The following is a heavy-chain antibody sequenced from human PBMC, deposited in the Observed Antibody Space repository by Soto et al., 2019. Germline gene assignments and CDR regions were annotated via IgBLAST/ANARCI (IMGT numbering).Heavy chain of an antibody. Sequence: SETLSLTCTVSGGSISSYDWSWIRQPPGKGLEWIGYIYYSGSTNYNPSLKSRVTISVDTSKNQFSLKLSSVTAADTAEYYCARVAGYCSGWYNWFDPWGQGTLVTVSS. D-gene: IGHD2-15*01. CDR1: GGSISSYD. J-gene: IGHJ5*02. CDR2: IYYSGST. V-gene: IGHV4-59*01. CDR3: ARVAGYCSGWYNWFDP.